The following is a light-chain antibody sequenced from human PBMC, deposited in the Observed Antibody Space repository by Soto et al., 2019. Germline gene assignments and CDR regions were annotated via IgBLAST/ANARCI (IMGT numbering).Light chain of an antibody. Sequence: QSALTQPASVSGSPGQSITISCTGTSSDVGGYNYVSWYQQHPGKAPKLMIYEVSNRPSGVSNRFSGSKSGNTASLTISGLQAEDEAYYYCSSYTTSSTMMFGGGTKVTVL. CDR3: SSYTTSSTMM. V-gene: IGLV2-14*01. CDR1: SSDVGGYNY. CDR2: EVS. J-gene: IGLJ3*02.